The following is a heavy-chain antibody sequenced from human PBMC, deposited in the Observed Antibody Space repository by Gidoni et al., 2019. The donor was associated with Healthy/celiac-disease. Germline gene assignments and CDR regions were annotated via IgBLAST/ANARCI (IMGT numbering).Heavy chain of an antibody. J-gene: IGHJ4*02. CDR2: ISGSGGST. D-gene: IGHD5-18*01. CDR3: AKDGRGYSYGLYFDY. V-gene: IGHV3-23*01. Sequence: EVQLLESGGGLVQPGWSLPLSCAASGFTFISYAMSWVRQAPGKGLEWVSAISGSGGSTYYADSVKGRFTISRDNSKNTLYLQMNSLRAEDTAVYYCAKDGRGYSYGLYFDYWGQGTLVTVSS. CDR1: GFTFISYA.